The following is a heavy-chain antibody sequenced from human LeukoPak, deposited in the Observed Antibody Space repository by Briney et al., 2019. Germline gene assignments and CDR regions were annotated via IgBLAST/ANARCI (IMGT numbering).Heavy chain of an antibody. CDR3: ARAIYSSSWYQEDYYYYMDV. CDR2: ISYDGSNK. D-gene: IGHD6-13*01. Sequence: QSGRSLRLSCAASGFTFSSYAMHWVRQAPGKGLEWVAVISYDGSNKYYADSVKGRFTISRDNSKNTLYLQMNSLRAEDTAVYYCARAIYSSSWYQEDYYYYMDVWGKGTTVTVSS. J-gene: IGHJ6*03. CDR1: GFTFSSYA. V-gene: IGHV3-30-3*01.